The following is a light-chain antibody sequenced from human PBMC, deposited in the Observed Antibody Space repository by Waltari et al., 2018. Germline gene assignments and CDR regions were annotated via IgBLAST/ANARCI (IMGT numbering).Light chain of an antibody. V-gene: IGKV4-1*01. CDR3: QQYYSTPFP. CDR1: QSVLYRSNNKNY. Sequence: DIVMTQSPDSLAVSLGERATINCKSSQSVLYRSNNKNYLAWYQQKPGQPPKLLIYWASTRESGVPDRFSASVSGTDFTLTISSLQAEDVAVYYCQQYYSTPFPFGPGTKVDIK. J-gene: IGKJ3*01. CDR2: WAS.